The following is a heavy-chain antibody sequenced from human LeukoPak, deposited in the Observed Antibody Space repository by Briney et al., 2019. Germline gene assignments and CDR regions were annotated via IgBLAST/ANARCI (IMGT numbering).Heavy chain of an antibody. CDR2: MNPNSGNT. CDR3: ARKFLGSRGYYFDY. V-gene: IGHV1-8*02. Sequence: DSVKVSCKASGYTFTSYYMHWVRQAPGQGLEWMGWMNPNSGNTGYAQKFQGRVTMTRNTSISTAYMELSSLRSEDTAVYYCARKFLGSRGYYFDYWGQGTLVTVSS. D-gene: IGHD3-10*01. J-gene: IGHJ4*02. CDR1: GYTFTSYY.